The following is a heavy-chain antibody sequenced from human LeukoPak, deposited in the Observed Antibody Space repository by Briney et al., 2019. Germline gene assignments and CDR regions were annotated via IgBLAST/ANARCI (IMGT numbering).Heavy chain of an antibody. CDR1: GFTFDDYD. CDR2: MNWNGDST. V-gene: IGHV3-20*04. D-gene: IGHD1-14*01. J-gene: IGHJ6*03. Sequence: PGGSLRLSCAASGFTFDDYDMIWVRQAPGKGLEWVSGMNWNGDSTNYADSVKVRFTISRDNAKNSLYLQMNSLRAADTALYYCARGQPTGYYYMDVWGKGTTVTVSS. CDR3: ARGQPTGYYYMDV.